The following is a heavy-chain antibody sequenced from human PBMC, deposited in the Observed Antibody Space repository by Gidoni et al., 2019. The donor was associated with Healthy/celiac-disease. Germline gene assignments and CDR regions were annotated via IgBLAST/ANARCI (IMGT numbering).Heavy chain of an antibody. J-gene: IGHJ4*02. D-gene: IGHD3-10*01. Sequence: QALLQQSDAGLLKPSAALSLTCAVYGGSFSGYYCSWIRQTPGKGLEGIGEIKHSGSTNYHPITKSRVTISVDTSKNKFSLKLSAVTAADTAVYYCAGDRHPGGVPYGYWGQGTLVTVSS. V-gene: IGHV4-34*01. CDR1: GGSFSGYY. CDR2: IKHSGST. CDR3: AGDRHPGGVPYGY.